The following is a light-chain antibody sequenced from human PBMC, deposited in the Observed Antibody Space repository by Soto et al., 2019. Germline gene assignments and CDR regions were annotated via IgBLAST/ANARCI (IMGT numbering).Light chain of an antibody. CDR3: LQHNSYPLS. Sequence: DSQMTQSPSAMSASVGDRVTITCRASQGISHYLAWFQQRPGQVPKRLIYGASTLQSGVPSRFRGSGSGTEFTLTISSLQPEDFGTYYCLQHNSYPLSFGGGNKVEMK. CDR2: GAS. V-gene: IGKV1-17*03. J-gene: IGKJ4*01. CDR1: QGISHY.